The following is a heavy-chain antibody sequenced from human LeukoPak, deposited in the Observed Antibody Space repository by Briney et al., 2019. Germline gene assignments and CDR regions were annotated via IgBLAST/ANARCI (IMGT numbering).Heavy chain of an antibody. Sequence: GGSLRLSCAASGFTFSSYSMNWVRQAPGKGLEWVSSISSSSYIYYADSVKGRFTISRDNAKNSLYLQMNSLRAEDTAVYYCARELRPGIVVVPAAIPEVLDYWGQGTLVTVSS. D-gene: IGHD2-2*01. CDR3: ARELRPGIVVVPAAIPEVLDY. CDR2: ISSSSYI. V-gene: IGHV3-21*01. CDR1: GFTFSSYS. J-gene: IGHJ4*02.